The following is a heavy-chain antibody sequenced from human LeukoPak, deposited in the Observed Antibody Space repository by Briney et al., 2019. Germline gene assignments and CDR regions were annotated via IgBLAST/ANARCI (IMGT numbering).Heavy chain of an antibody. CDR1: GYTFTGYY. Sequence: ASVKVSCKASGYTFTGYYMHWVRQAPGQGLGWMGWINPNSGGTNYAQKFQGRVTMTRDTSISTAYMELSRLRSDDTAVYYCARDQHFVAGQFGFDYWGQGTLVTVSS. D-gene: IGHD6-19*01. V-gene: IGHV1-2*02. CDR3: ARDQHFVAGQFGFDY. J-gene: IGHJ4*02. CDR2: INPNSGGT.